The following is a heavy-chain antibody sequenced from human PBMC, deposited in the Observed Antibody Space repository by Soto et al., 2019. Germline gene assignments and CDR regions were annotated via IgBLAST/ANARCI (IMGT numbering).Heavy chain of an antibody. J-gene: IGHJ4*02. D-gene: IGHD6-19*01. Sequence: QLQLQESGPGLVKPSETLSLTCTVSGGSISSSSYYWGWIRQPPGKGLEWIGRIYYSGGTYYNPSLKSRFTISVDTSKNQFSLKLSSVTAADTAVYYCASLISSGWYRMDYWGQGTLVTVSS. CDR1: GGSISSSSYY. CDR3: ASLISSGWYRMDY. V-gene: IGHV4-39*01. CDR2: IYYSGGT.